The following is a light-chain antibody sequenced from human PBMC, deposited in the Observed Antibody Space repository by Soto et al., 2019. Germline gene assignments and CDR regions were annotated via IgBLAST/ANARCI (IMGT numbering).Light chain of an antibody. Sequence: DVVMTQSPLSLPVTLGQPASISCRSTQSLVHSDGNTHLNWFQQRPGQSPRRLICKVSNRDSGVPDRFSGRASGTDCTRKISRVEAEDVGVDYCMQGTHWPYTVGQGTKLEIK. CDR3: MQGTHWPYT. J-gene: IGKJ2*01. CDR1: QSLVHSDGNTH. V-gene: IGKV2-30*02. CDR2: KVS.